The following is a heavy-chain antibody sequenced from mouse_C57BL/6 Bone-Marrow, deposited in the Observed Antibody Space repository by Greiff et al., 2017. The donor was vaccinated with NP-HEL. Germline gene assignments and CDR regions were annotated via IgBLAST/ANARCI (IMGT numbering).Heavy chain of an antibody. CDR1: GYTFTSYW. D-gene: IGHD2-3*01. CDR2: IDPSDSYT. J-gene: IGHJ3*01. CDR3: ARRCGYSLAY. Sequence: QVQLQQPGAELVRPGTSVKLSCKASGYTFTSYWMHWVKQRPGQGLEWIGVIDPSDSYTNYNQKFKGKATLTVDTSSSTAYMQLSSLTSEDSAVYYCARRCGYSLAYWGQGTLVTVSA. V-gene: IGHV1-59*01.